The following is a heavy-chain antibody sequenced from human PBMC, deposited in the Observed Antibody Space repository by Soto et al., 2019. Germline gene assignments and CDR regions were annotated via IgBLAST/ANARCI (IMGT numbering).Heavy chain of an antibody. V-gene: IGHV3-30*18. CDR1: GFTFSSYG. CDR3: AKASGSYYGSGSIRGDYFDY. CDR2: ISYDGSNK. Sequence: GGSLRLSCADSGFTFSSYGMHWVRQAPGKGLEWVAVISYDGSNKYYADSVKGRFTISRDNSKNTLYLQMNSLRAEDTAVYYCAKASGSYYGSGSIRGDYFDYWGQGTLVTVSS. D-gene: IGHD3-10*01. J-gene: IGHJ4*02.